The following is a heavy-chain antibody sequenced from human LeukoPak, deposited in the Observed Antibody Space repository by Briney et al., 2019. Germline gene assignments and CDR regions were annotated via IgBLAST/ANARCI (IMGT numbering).Heavy chain of an antibody. CDR3: ATGGRSGMAFDF. CDR1: GLIASSNY. Sequence: GGSLTLSCSFSGLIASSNYMAWVRRAPGKGLQWISFIYGGGNTLYADSVMGRFSISRDNSKTTLYLQMNSLRAEGTAVYYCATGGRSGMAFDFWGQGTLVTVSS. J-gene: IGHJ4*02. CDR2: IYGGGNT. V-gene: IGHV3-53*01. D-gene: IGHD5-24*01.